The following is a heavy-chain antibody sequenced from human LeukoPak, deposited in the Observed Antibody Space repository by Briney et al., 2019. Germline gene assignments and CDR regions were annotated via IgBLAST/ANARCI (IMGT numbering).Heavy chain of an antibody. CDR2: ISSSSSYI. CDR3: ASYGDYLDY. CDR1: DFTFSSYT. J-gene: IGHJ4*02. D-gene: IGHD4-17*01. V-gene: IGHV3-21*01. Sequence: GGSLRLSCAASDFTFSSYTMNWVRQAPGKGLEWVSSISSSSSYIYYADSVKGRFTISRDNAKNSLYLQMNSLRAEDTAVYYCASYGDYLDYWGQGTLVTVSS.